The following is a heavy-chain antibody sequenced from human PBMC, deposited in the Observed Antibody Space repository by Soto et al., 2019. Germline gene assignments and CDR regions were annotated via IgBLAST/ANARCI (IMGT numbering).Heavy chain of an antibody. J-gene: IGHJ6*02. CDR3: ARGTGRYYDFWSGVRDGMDV. CDR1: GGSISSGDYY. D-gene: IGHD3-3*01. V-gene: IGHV4-30-4*01. Sequence: PSETLSLTCTVSGGSISSGDYYLSWIRQPPGKGLEWIGYIYYSWSTYYNPSLKSGVTISVDTSNNQFSLKLSSVTAADTAVYYCARGTGRYYDFWSGVRDGMDVWGQGTTVNVCS. CDR2: IYYSWST.